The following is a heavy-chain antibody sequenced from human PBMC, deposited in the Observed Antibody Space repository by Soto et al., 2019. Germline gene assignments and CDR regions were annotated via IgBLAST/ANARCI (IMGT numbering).Heavy chain of an antibody. CDR2: ISGSGGST. V-gene: IGHV3-23*01. D-gene: IGHD3-16*02. J-gene: IGHJ6*02. CDR3: AKESGAFGGVIAYYYYGMDV. CDR1: GFTFSSYS. Sequence: GGSLRLSCAASGFTFSSYSMNWVRQAPGKGLEWVSAISGSGGSTYYADSVKGRFTISRDNSKNTLYLQMNSLRAEDTAVYYCAKESGAFGGVIAYYYYGMDVWGQGTTVTVSS.